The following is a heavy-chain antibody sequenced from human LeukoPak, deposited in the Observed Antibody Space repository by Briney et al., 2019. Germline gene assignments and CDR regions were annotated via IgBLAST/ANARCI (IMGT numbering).Heavy chain of an antibody. V-gene: IGHV1-46*01. CDR2: INPSGGST. D-gene: IGHD3-3*01. Sequence: ASVKVSCKASGYTFTSYYMHWVRQAPGQGLEWMGIINPSGGSTSYAQKFQGRVTMTRDTSTSTVYMELSSLRSEDTAVYYCAKASGYDFWSGYQGTFHYYMDVWGKGTTVTVSS. CDR1: GYTFTSYY. CDR3: AKASGYDFWSGYQGTFHYYMDV. J-gene: IGHJ6*03.